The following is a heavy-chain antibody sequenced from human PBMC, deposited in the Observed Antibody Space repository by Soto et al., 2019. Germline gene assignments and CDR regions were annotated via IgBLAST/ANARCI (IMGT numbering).Heavy chain of an antibody. J-gene: IGHJ3*02. CDR3: ARSYCGGDCYSDFDAFDI. D-gene: IGHD2-21*02. CDR1: GGSISSGGFS. Sequence: QMQLQESGSGLVKPSQTLSLTCAVSGGSISSGGFSWSWIRQTPGKGLEWIVYIYHSGSTYYNPSLKGRGIISVDRSKNQFSLKLTSVTAADTAVYYCARSYCGGDCYSDFDAFDIWGQGTLVTVSS. V-gene: IGHV4-30-2*01. CDR2: IYHSGST.